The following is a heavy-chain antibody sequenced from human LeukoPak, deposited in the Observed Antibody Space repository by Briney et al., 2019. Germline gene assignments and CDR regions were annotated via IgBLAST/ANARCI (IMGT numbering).Heavy chain of an antibody. CDR2: ISDSGGST. J-gene: IGHJ4*02. Sequence: PGGSLRLSCAASGFTFSSYGMSWVRQAPGKGLEWVSTISDSGGSTYYADSVKGRFTISRDNSKNRLYLQLNSLRAEDRAIHYCAKDITMMLVAEGFDYWGQGTLVTVSS. D-gene: IGHD3-22*01. CDR1: GFTFSSYG. CDR3: AKDITMMLVAEGFDY. V-gene: IGHV3-23*01.